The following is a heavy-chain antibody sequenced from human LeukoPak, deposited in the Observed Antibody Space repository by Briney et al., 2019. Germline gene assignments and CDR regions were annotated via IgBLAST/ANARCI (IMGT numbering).Heavy chain of an antibody. V-gene: IGHV3-48*04. CDR1: GFTFSSYC. J-gene: IGHJ4*02. D-gene: IGHD6-13*01. CDR3: AREAGIAAADPAFDY. Sequence: PGGSLRLSCAASGFTFSSYCMNWVRQAPGKGLEWVSYISSRSSTIYYADSVKGRFTISRDNAKNSLYLQMSSLRAEDTAVYYCAREAGIAAADPAFDYWGQGTLVTVSS. CDR2: ISSRSSTI.